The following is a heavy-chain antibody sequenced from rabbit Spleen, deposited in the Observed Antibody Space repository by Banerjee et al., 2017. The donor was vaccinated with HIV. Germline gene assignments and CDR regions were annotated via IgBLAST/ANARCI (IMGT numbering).Heavy chain of an antibody. V-gene: IGHV1S45*01. J-gene: IGHJ4*01. CDR2: IYTGNGKT. Sequence: QAQLVESGGGLVQPEGSLTLTCTASGFDLSSYYDMCWVRQAPGKGLEWIGCIYTGNGKTYYASWAKGRFTISKTSSTTVTLQMTSLTAADTATYFCARDAGTGDYIDVYFNLWGPGTLVTV. CDR1: GFDLSSYYD. D-gene: IGHD4-2*01. CDR3: ARDAGTGDYIDVYFNL.